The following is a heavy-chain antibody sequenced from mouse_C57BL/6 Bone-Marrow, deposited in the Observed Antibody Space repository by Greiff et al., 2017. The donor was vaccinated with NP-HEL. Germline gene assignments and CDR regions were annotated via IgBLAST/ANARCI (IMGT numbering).Heavy chain of an antibody. D-gene: IGHD2-14*01. CDR3: ARDMYVPYFDY. V-gene: IGHV3-6*01. J-gene: IGHJ2*01. CDR2: ISYDGSN. Sequence: VQLKESGPGLVKPSQSLSLTCSVTGYSITSGYYWNWIRQFPGNKLEWMGYISYDGSNNYNPSLKNRISITRDTSKNQFFLKLNSVTTEDTATYYCARDMYVPYFDYWGQGTTLTVSS. CDR1: GYSITSGYY.